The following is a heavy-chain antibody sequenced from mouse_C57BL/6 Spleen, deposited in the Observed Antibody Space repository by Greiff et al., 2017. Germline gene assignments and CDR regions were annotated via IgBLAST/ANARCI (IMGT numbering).Heavy chain of an antibody. CDR3: TRYDYDGAWFAY. CDR1: GYTFTDYE. CDR2: IDPETGGT. V-gene: IGHV1-15*01. J-gene: IGHJ3*01. Sequence: LVESGAELVRPGASVTLSCKASGYTFTDYEMHWVKQTPVHGLEWIGAIDPETGGTAYNQKFKGKAILTADKSSSTAYMELRSLTSEDSAVYYCTRYDYDGAWFAYWGQGTLVTVSA. D-gene: IGHD2-4*01.